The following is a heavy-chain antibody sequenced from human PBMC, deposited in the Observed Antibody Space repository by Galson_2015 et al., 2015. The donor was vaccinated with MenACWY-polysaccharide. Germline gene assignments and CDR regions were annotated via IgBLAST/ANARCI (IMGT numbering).Heavy chain of an antibody. J-gene: IGHJ6*02. CDR3: VRGRLRTAPYYCYGMDV. Sequence: SVKVSCKASGYTFTTYYIHWVRQAPGQGLEWMGIINPSGGVTIYAQKFQGRVTVTSDTSTSTVYLELSSLRSEDTAVYYCVRGRLRTAPYYCYGMDVGGQGTTVTVS. D-gene: IGHD2-21*02. CDR2: INPSGGVT. V-gene: IGHV1-46*03. CDR1: GYTFTTYY.